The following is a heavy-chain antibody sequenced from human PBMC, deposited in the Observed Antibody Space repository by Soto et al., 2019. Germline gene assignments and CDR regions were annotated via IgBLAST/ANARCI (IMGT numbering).Heavy chain of an antibody. V-gene: IGHV4-59*01. CDR2: IYYSGST. CDR1: GGSISSYY. J-gene: IGHJ6*03. Sequence: SETLSLTCTVSGGSISSYYWSWIRQPPGKGLEWNGYIYYSGSTNYNPSLKSRVTISVDTSKNQFSLKLSSVTAADTAVYYCARVGSSYYYYYYMDVWGKGTTVTVSS. D-gene: IGHD6-6*01. CDR3: ARVGSSYYYYYYMDV.